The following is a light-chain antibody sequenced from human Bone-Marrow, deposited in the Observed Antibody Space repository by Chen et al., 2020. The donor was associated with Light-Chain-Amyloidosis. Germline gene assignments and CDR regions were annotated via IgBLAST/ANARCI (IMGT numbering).Light chain of an antibody. CDR1: NIGSTS. V-gene: IGLV3-21*02. J-gene: IGLJ3*02. CDR3: QVWDRSSDRPV. Sequence: SYVLTQPSSVSVAPGQTATIACGGNNIGSTSVHWYQQTPGQAPLLVGYDDSDRPSGIPERLAGAYSGNTCTLTISGVGPGDEADYYCQVWDRSSDRPVFGGGTKLTVL. CDR2: DDS.